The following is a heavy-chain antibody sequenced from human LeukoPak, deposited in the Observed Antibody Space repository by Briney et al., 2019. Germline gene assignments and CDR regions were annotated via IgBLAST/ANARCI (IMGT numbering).Heavy chain of an antibody. D-gene: IGHD5-24*01. CDR3: AQAWRWLQLNY. CDR1: GFTFSSYG. Sequence: GGSLRLSCSASGFTFSSYGMHWVRQAPGKGLEWVAVISYDGSNKYYADSVKGRFTISRDNSMNTLYLQMNSLRDEDTAVYYCAQAWRWLQLNYWGQGTLVTVSS. CDR2: ISYDGSNK. V-gene: IGHV3-30*18. J-gene: IGHJ4*02.